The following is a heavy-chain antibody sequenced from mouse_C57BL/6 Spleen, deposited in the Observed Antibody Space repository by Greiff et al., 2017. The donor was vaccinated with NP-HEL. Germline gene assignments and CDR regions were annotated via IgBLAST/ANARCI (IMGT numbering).Heavy chain of an antibody. J-gene: IGHJ2*01. Sequence: EVQRVESGPGMVKPSQSLSLTCTVTGYSITSGYDWHWIRHFPGNNLEWMGYISYSGSTNYNPSLKSRIPITHDTSKNHFFLKLNSVTTEDTATYYCARATTVVANFDYWGQGTTLTVSS. CDR2: ISYSGST. CDR1: GYSITSGYD. D-gene: IGHD1-1*01. CDR3: ARATTVVANFDY. V-gene: IGHV3-1*01.